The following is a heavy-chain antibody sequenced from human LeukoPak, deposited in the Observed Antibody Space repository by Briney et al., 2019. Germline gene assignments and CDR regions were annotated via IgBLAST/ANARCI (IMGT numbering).Heavy chain of an antibody. V-gene: IGHV3-73*01. Sequence: GGSLRLSCAASGFTFSGSAMHWVRQASGKGLEWVGRIRSKANSYATAYAASVKGRFTIPRDDSKNTAYLQMNSLKTEDTAVYYCTRITMVRGVSFPSQGDLEKSDWFDPWGQGTLVTVSS. D-gene: IGHD3-10*01. CDR1: GFTFSGSA. CDR3: TRITMVRGVSFPSQGDLEKSDWFDP. CDR2: IRSKANSYAT. J-gene: IGHJ5*02.